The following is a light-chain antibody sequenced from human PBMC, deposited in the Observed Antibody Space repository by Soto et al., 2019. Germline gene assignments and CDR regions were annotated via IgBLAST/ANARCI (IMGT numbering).Light chain of an antibody. J-gene: IGKJ1*01. CDR2: KAS. CDR3: QHYNSYSEA. CDR1: QTISSW. V-gene: IGKV1-5*03. Sequence: DIQMTQSPSTLSGSVGDRVTITCRASQTISSWLAWYQQKPGKAPKLLIYKASTLKSGVPSRFRGSGSGTEFTLTISSLQPDDFATYYCQHYNSYSEAFGKGTTVDLK.